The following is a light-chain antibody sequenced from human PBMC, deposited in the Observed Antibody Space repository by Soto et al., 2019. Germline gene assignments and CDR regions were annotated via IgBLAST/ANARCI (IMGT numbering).Light chain of an antibody. CDR1: QDISNY. J-gene: IGKJ4*01. Sequence: DIQMTQSPSSLSASVGYRDTMICQASQDISNYLNWYQQKPGKAPKLLIYDASNLETGVPSRFSGSGSGTDFTFTISSLQPEDIATYYCQQYDNLPFGGGTKVDIK. V-gene: IGKV1-33*01. CDR3: QQYDNLP. CDR2: DAS.